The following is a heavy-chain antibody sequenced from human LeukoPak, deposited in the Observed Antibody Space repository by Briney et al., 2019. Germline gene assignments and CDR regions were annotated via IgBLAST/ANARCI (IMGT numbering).Heavy chain of an antibody. J-gene: IGHJ4*02. CDR1: GFSFTTYG. CDR2: ISGSGDNT. D-gene: IGHD3-3*01. Sequence: GGPLRLSCAASGFSFTTYGTSWVRQAPGKGLEWVSTISGSGDNTYYSDSVKGRFNISRDNSKNTVYLQMNSLRVEDTAVYYCVKKGRVLMPHDHFDYWGQGTLVIVSS. V-gene: IGHV3-23*01. CDR3: VKKGRVLMPHDHFDY.